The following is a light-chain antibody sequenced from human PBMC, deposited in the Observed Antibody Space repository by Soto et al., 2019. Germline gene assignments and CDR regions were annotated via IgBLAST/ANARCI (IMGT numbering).Light chain of an antibody. V-gene: IGKV3-20*01. CDR1: QSVSSN. J-gene: IGKJ1*01. Sequence: EIVMTQSPATLSVSPGERATLSCRASQSVSSNLAWYQQKPGQAPRLLIYGASSRATGIPDRFSGSGSGTDFTLTISRMEPEDFAVYYCQQYDRSPKTVGQGTKLDIK. CDR3: QQYDRSPKT. CDR2: GAS.